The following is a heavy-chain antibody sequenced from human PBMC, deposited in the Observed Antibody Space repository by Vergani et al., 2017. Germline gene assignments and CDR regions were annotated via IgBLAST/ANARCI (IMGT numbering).Heavy chain of an antibody. CDR2: IDVKGNS. J-gene: IGHJ3*02. CDR3: VRVLHTSYILGAFDI. CDR1: GESIRSGSHY. Sequence: QVKLQESGPGLLKPSQTLSLTCTVSGESIRSGSHYWSWIRQPAGKGLEWIGLIDVKGNSNFSPSLESRVTMSADASRGRFSLNLRSVTTSDTAVYYCVRVLHTSYILGAFDIWGQGIKVTVSS. V-gene: IGHV4-61*02. D-gene: IGHD2-21*01.